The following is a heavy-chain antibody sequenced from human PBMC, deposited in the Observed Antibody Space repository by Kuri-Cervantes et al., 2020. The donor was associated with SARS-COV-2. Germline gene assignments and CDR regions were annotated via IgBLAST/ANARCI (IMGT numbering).Heavy chain of an antibody. V-gene: IGHV3-7*03. Sequence: LSLTCAASGFIFSGYCMTWVRQAPGKGLEWVANIKQDGSEEYYVDSVKGRFIISRDNAKNSVYLQMNSLRDADTAVYYCTRGGYTSALSRQNWFDPWGQGTLVTVSS. CDR2: IKQDGSEE. D-gene: IGHD6-19*01. J-gene: IGHJ5*02. CDR1: GFIFSGYC. CDR3: TRGGYTSALSRQNWFDP.